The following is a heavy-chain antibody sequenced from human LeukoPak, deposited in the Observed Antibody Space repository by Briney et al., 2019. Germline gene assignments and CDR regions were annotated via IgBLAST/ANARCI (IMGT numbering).Heavy chain of an antibody. V-gene: IGHV3-66*01. J-gene: IGHJ5*02. Sequence: GGSLRLSCAASGFTVSSNYMSWVRQAPGKGLEWVSVIYSGGDTYYADSVKDRFTISRDNSKSTLYLQMNSLRAEDTAVYYCAKDLSYGDYVRGNWFDPWGQGTLVTVSS. CDR2: IYSGGDT. D-gene: IGHD4-17*01. CDR1: GFTVSSNY. CDR3: AKDLSYGDYVRGNWFDP.